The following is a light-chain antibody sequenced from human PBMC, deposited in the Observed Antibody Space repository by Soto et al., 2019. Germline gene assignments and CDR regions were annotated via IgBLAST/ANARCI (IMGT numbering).Light chain of an antibody. CDR1: SSDVGGYKY. V-gene: IGLV2-8*01. Sequence: QSALTQPPSASGSPGQSVTISCTGTSSDVGGYKYVSWYQQHPGKAPKLMIFEVNKRPSGVPDRFSGSKSGNTASLTVSWLQAVDQADYYCSSYAGINNLGVFGTGTKLTVL. J-gene: IGLJ1*01. CDR3: SSYAGINNLGV. CDR2: EVN.